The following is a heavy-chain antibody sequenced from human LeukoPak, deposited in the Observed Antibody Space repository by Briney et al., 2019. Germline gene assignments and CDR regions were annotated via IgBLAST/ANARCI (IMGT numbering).Heavy chain of an antibody. J-gene: IGHJ3*02. V-gene: IGHV4-38-2*02. Sequence: SETLSLTCTVSGYSISSGYYWGWIRQPPGKGLEWIGSIYYSGSTYYNPSLKSRVTISVDTSKNQFSLKLSSVTAADTAVYYCARQRGIVVVPAAKGGAFDIWGQGTMVTVSS. CDR3: ARQRGIVVVPAAKGGAFDI. CDR1: GYSISSGYY. D-gene: IGHD2-2*01. CDR2: IYYSGST.